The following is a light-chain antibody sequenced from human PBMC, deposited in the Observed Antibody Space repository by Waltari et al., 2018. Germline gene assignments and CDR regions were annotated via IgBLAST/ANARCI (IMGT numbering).Light chain of an antibody. CDR2: EHE. CDR3: GTWDGNLEAVV. Sequence: QSVLTQPPSVSAAPGQKVTISCSGRSSNIGNNYVSWYQQLPGTAPKLLIYEHEKRPLGIPDRFSGSKSGTSATLAITGLQTGDEADYYGGTWDGNLEAVVFGGGTKLTVL. V-gene: IGLV1-51*02. J-gene: IGLJ2*01. CDR1: SSNIGNNY.